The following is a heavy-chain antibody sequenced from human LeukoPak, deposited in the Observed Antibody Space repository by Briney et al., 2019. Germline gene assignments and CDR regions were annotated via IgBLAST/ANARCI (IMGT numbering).Heavy chain of an antibody. CDR2: ISSSSSHI. D-gene: IGHD2-8*02. CDR3: ARVVPGTGFFY. V-gene: IGHV3-21*01. Sequence: GGSLRLSCAASGFPFSSYSMNWVRQAPGKGLEWVSSISSSSSHIYYADSVKGRFNISRDNAKNSLYLQMNSLRAEHTAVYYCARVVPGTGFFYWGQGTLVTVSS. CDR1: GFPFSSYS. J-gene: IGHJ4*02.